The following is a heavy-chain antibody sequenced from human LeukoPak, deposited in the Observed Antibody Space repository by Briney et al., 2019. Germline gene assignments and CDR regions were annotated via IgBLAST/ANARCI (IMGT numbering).Heavy chain of an antibody. D-gene: IGHD3-10*01. Sequence: PSETLSLTCTVSGVSISSSSYYWGWLRQPPGKGLEWIVSIYYSGSTYYNPSLKSRVTISVDTSKNQFSLKMSSVTAADTAVYYGARRESYGSGSYYFYNWGQKTQGTVSS. CDR1: GVSISSSSYY. V-gene: IGHV4-39*01. CDR3: ARRESYGSGSYYFYN. CDR2: IYYSGST. J-gene: IGHJ4*02.